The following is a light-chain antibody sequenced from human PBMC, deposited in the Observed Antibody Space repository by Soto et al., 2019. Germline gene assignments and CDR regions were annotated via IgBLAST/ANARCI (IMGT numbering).Light chain of an antibody. Sequence: DIQLTQSPSFLSASVGDTVTITCRASQGMSTYLAWYQQKPGKVPKLLIRSASTLQSGVPPRFSGGGSGTEVALTISTLQPDDYGIYYCQQLNGYQLAFGGGTNVEIK. CDR3: QQLNGYQLA. V-gene: IGKV1-9*01. CDR2: SAS. J-gene: IGKJ4*01. CDR1: QGMSTY.